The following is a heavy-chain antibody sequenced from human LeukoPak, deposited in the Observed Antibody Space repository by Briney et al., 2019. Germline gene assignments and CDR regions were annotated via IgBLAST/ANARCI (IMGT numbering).Heavy chain of an antibody. J-gene: IGHJ4*02. V-gene: IGHV3-53*01. CDR2: IYSGGYT. D-gene: IGHD1-1*01. CDR3: AKTGNPATGDY. Sequence: GGSLRLSCAASELTVSSNYMSWVRQAPGKGLEWVSVIYSGGYTYYADSVKGRFTISRDNSKNTLYLQMNSLRAEDTAVYYCAKTGNPATGDYWGQGTLVTVSS. CDR1: ELTVSSNY.